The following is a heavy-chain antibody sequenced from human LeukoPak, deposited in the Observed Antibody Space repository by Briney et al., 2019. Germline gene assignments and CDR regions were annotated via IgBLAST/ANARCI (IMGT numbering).Heavy chain of an antibody. CDR2: IWYDGSDK. Sequence: PGRSLRLSCAASGFTFSSYGMHWVRQAPGKGLEWVAVIWYDGSDKYYADSVKGRFTISRDNAKNSLYLQMNSLRDEDTAVYYCARDPVLVPFDIWGQGTMVSVSS. D-gene: IGHD3-3*01. CDR1: GFTFSSYG. J-gene: IGHJ3*02. CDR3: ARDPVLVPFDI. V-gene: IGHV3-33*01.